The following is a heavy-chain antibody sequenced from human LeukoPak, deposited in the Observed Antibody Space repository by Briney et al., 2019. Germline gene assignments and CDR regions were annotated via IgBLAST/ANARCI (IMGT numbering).Heavy chain of an antibody. CDR3: ARVRQWELLGYYYYYMDV. Sequence: GGSLRLSCAASGFTFSSYGMHWVRQAPGKGLEWVAFIRYDGSNKYYADSVKGRFTISRDNSKNTLYLQMNSLRAEDTAVYYCARVRQWELLGYYYYYMDVWGKGTTVTISS. V-gene: IGHV3-30*02. J-gene: IGHJ6*03. CDR1: GFTFSSYG. D-gene: IGHD1-26*01. CDR2: IRYDGSNK.